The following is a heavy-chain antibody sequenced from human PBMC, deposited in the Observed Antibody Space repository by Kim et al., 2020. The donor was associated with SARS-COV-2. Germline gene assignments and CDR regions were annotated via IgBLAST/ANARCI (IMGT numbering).Heavy chain of an antibody. CDR1: GFTFTNYV. CDR3: AKDGYDIRGYYPFDY. V-gene: IGHV3-23*01. D-gene: IGHD3-22*01. Sequence: GGSLRLSCEASGFTFTNYVMSWVRQAPGRGLEWVSAISTSGGETYYADSVKGRFTISRDNCKNIFYLQRNRLRAEDTAVYYWAKDGYDIRGYYPFDYWGQGTAVTV. J-gene: IGHJ4*02. CDR2: ISTSGGET.